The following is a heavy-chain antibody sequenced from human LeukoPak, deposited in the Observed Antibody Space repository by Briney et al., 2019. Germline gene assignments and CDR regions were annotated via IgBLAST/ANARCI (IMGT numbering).Heavy chain of an antibody. Sequence: GGSLRLSCAASGFTFSSDAMSWVRQAPGKGLEWVSYISSSGSTIYYADSVKGRFTISRDNAKNSPYLQMNSLRAEDTAVYYCAELGITMIGGVWGKGTTVTISS. CDR2: ISSSGSTI. J-gene: IGHJ6*04. V-gene: IGHV3-48*03. D-gene: IGHD3-10*02. CDR1: GFTFSSDA. CDR3: AELGITMIGGV.